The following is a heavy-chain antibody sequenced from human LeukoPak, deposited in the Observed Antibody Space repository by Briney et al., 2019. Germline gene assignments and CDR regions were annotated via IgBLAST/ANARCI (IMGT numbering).Heavy chain of an antibody. Sequence: GESLKTSCKASGYSFTSYWLGWVRQMPGKGLEWMGIIYPGDSETRYSPSSQGQVTISADKSISTAYLQWTRLKASDTAMYYCARPFSVGATQGAFDIWGEGTMVTVS. CDR2: IYPGDSET. CDR3: ARPFSVGATQGAFDI. CDR1: GYSFTSYW. V-gene: IGHV5-51*01. J-gene: IGHJ3*02. D-gene: IGHD1-26*01.